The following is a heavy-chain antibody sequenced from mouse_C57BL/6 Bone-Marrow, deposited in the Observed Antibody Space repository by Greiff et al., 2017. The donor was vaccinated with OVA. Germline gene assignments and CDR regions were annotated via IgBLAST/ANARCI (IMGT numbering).Heavy chain of an antibody. Sequence: QVQLQQPGAELVMPGASVKLSCKASGYTFTSYWMHWVKQRPGQGLEWIGEIDPSDSYTNYNQKFKGKSTLTVDKSSSTAYMQLSSLTSEDSAVYYCARRGRGLGRPLDYWGQGTTLTVSS. D-gene: IGHD4-1*01. V-gene: IGHV1-69*01. CDR1: GYTFTSYW. CDR3: ARRGRGLGRPLDY. J-gene: IGHJ2*01. CDR2: IDPSDSYT.